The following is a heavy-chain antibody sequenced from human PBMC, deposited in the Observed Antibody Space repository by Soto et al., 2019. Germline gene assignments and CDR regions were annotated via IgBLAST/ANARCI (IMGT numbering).Heavy chain of an antibody. CDR3: ARSTYSDSGSYYLCAFDI. J-gene: IGHJ3*02. D-gene: IGHD3-10*01. V-gene: IGHV4-59*08. CDR2: IHYSGST. Sequence: EQLQESGPGLVKPSETLSLTCTVSGGSISTYYWSWIRQPPGKGLEWIGYIHYSGSTDYNPSLKSRVTISGDTSKNQFSLKLSSVTAADTAVYYCARSTYSDSGSYYLCAFDIWGQGTMVTVSS. CDR1: GGSISTYY.